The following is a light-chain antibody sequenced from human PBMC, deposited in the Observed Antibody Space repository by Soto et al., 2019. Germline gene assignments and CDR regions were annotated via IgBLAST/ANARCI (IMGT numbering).Light chain of an antibody. CDR1: SSDVGDYNY. Sequence: QSALTQPASVSGSPGQSITISCTGASSDVGDYNYVSWYQEHPGQVPKLIIFEVTTRPSGVSDRVSGSRSGNTASLTISGVQAEDGADYYCLSHTGSRTLFGGGTQLTVL. J-gene: IGLJ3*02. CDR2: EVT. CDR3: LSHTGSRTL. V-gene: IGLV2-14*01.